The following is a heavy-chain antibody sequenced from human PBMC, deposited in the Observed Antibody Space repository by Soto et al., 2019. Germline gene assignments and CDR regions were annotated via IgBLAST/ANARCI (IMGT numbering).Heavy chain of an antibody. J-gene: IGHJ3*02. D-gene: IGHD5-12*01. V-gene: IGHV1-69*02. CDR2: IIPILGIA. CDR1: GGTLSSYT. Sequence: SVKVSCKASGGTLSSYTGSWVRQAPGQGLEWMGRIIPILGIANYAQKFQGRVTITADKSTSTAYMELSSLRSEDTAVYYCARRSQYSGYDDDAFDIWGQGTTLTVSS. CDR3: ARRSQYSGYDDDAFDI.